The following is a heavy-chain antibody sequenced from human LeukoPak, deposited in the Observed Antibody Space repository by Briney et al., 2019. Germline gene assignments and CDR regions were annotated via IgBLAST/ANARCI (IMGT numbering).Heavy chain of an antibody. CDR3: ARVGPPPNWFDP. V-gene: IGHV1-8*03. Sequence: ASVKVSCKASGYTFTSYDINWVRQATGQGLEWMGWMNPNSGNTGYAQKFQGRVTITRNTSISTAYMELSSLRSEDTAVYYCARVGPPPNWFDPWGHGTLVTVSS. D-gene: IGHD1-14*01. J-gene: IGHJ5*02. CDR1: GYTFTSYD. CDR2: MNPNSGNT.